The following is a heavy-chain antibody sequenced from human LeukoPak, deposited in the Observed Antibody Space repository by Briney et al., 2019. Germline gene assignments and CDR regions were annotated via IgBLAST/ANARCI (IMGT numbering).Heavy chain of an antibody. CDR3: AREFVGYGLPYFDY. V-gene: IGHV3-30*03. CDR2: ISYDGSNK. D-gene: IGHD4-17*01. CDR1: GFTFSSYG. Sequence: GGSLRLSCAASGFTFSSYGMHWVRQAPGKGLEWVAVISYDGSNKYYADSVKGQFTISRDNSKNTLYLQMNSLRAEDTAVYYCAREFVGYGLPYFDYWGQGTLVTVSS. J-gene: IGHJ4*02.